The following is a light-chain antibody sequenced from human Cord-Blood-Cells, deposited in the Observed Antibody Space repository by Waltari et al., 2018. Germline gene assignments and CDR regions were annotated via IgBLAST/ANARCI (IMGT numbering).Light chain of an antibody. CDR1: SSDVGGYNY. Sequence: QSALTQPPSVSGSPGQSITIPCTGTSSDVGGYNYVSWYQQHTGKAPKLMIYDVSKRPSGVSNRFSGSKSGNTASLTISGLQAEDEVDYYCSSYTSSSTWVFGGGTKLTVL. V-gene: IGLV2-14*01. CDR2: DVS. CDR3: SSYTSSSTWV. J-gene: IGLJ3*02.